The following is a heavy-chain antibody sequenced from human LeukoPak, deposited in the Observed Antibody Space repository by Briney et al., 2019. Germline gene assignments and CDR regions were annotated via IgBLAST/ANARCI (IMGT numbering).Heavy chain of an antibody. D-gene: IGHD3-3*01. Sequence: GGSLRLSCAASGFTVSSNYMSWVRQAPGKGLEWVSVIYSGGSTYYADSVKGRFTISRDNSKNTLYLQMNSLRAEDTAVYYCARVFGAASYYYYMDVWGKGTTVTVSS. CDR1: GFTVSSNY. V-gene: IGHV3-53*01. J-gene: IGHJ6*03. CDR2: IYSGGST. CDR3: ARVFGAASYYYYMDV.